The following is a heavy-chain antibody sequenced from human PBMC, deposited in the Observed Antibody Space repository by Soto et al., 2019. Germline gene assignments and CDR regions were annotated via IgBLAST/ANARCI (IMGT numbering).Heavy chain of an antibody. CDR2: ISSSSSYI. Sequence: PGGSLRLSCAASGFTFSSYSMNWVRQAPGKGLEWVSSISSSSSYIYYADSVKGRFTISRDNAKNSLYLQMNSLRAENTAVYYCARLLYSSSWPLGYWGQGTLVTVS. CDR1: GFTFSSYS. CDR3: ARLLYSSSWPLGY. V-gene: IGHV3-21*01. J-gene: IGHJ4*02. D-gene: IGHD6-13*01.